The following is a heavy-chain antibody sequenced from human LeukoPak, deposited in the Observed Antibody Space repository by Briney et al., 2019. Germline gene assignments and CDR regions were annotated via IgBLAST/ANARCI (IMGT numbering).Heavy chain of an antibody. V-gene: IGHV1-18*01. CDR2: ISAYNGNT. CDR1: GYTFTSFG. CDR3: ARDLASMGVIFFDY. J-gene: IGHJ4*02. D-gene: IGHD3-16*02. Sequence: ASVKVSCKASGYTFTSFGISWARQAPGQGLEWMGWISAYNGNTNYAQKLQGRVTMTTDTSTSTAYMELRSLRSDDTAVYYCARDLASMGVIFFDYWGQGTLVTVSS.